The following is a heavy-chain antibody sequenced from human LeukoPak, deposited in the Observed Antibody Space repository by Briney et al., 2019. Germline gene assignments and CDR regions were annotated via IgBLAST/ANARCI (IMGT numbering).Heavy chain of an antibody. CDR1: GFTFSSYG. D-gene: IGHD4-17*01. CDR3: ARDSSTVITYYFDY. V-gene: IGHV3-33*01. CDR2: IWYDGSNK. Sequence: PGGSLRLSCAASGFTFSSYGMHWVRQAPGKGLEWVAVIWYDGSNKYYADSVKGRFTISRDNSKNTLYLQMNGLRAEDTAVYYCARDSSTVITYYFDYWGQGTLATASS. J-gene: IGHJ4*02.